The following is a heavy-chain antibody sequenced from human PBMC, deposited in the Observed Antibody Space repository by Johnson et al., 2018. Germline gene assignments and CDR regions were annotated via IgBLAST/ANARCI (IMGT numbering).Heavy chain of an antibody. V-gene: IGHV3-9*01. CDR3: AKSPVIAGAAVLGYYYYYMDV. CDR2: IRWNSGSI. CDR1: GFTFDDYA. Sequence: VQLVESGGGLVQPGRSLRLSCAASGFTFDDYAMHWVRQAPGKGLEWVSGIRWNSGSIGYADSVKGRFTISRDNAKNSLYLQMNSLRAEDTALYYCAKSPVIAGAAVLGYYYYYMDVWGKGTTVTVSS. J-gene: IGHJ6*03. D-gene: IGHD6-19*01.